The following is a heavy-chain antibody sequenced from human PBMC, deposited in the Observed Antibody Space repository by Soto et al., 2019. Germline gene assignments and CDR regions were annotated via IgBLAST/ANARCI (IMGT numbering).Heavy chain of an antibody. CDR1: GFTFSSYE. V-gene: IGHV3-48*03. J-gene: IGHJ4*02. CDR2: ISSSGSTI. Sequence: LRLSCAASGFTFSSYEMNWVRQAPGKGLEWVSYISSSGSTIYYADSVKGRFTISRDNAKNSLYLQMNSLRAEDTAVYYCARESEDLTSNFDYWGQGTLVTVSS. CDR3: ARESEDLTSNFDY.